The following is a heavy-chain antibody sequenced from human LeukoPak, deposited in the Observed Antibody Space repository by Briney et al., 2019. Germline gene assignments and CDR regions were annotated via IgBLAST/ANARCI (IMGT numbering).Heavy chain of an antibody. CDR1: GGSISSGGYS. CDR2: IYHSGST. D-gene: IGHD5/OR15-5a*01. J-gene: IGHJ4*02. V-gene: IGHV4-30-2*05. CDR3: ARVLTGGRDSVYFDY. Sequence: SETLSLTRAVSGGSISSGGYSWSWIRQPPGKGLEWIGYIYHSGSTYYNPSLKSRVTISVDTSKNQFSLKLSSVTAADTAVYYCARVLTGGRDSVYFDYWGQGTLVTVSS.